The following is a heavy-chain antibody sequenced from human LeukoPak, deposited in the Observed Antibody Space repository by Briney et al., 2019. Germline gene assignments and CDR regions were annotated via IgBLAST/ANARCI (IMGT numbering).Heavy chain of an antibody. CDR2: INTNTGNP. D-gene: IGHD4-17*01. J-gene: IGHJ4*02. Sequence: GASVKVSCKASGYTFTSYAMNWVRQAPGQGLEWMGWINTNTGNPTYAQGFTGRFVFSLDTSVSTAYLQISSLKAEDTAVYYCARGPQYYGDQKRFFDYWGQGTLVTVSS. CDR1: GYTFTSYA. CDR3: ARGPQYYGDQKRFFDY. V-gene: IGHV7-4-1*02.